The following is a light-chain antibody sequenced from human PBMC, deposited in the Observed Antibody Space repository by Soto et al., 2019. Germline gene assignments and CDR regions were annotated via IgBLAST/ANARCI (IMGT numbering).Light chain of an antibody. V-gene: IGKV1-5*01. Sequence: DIQMTQSPSTLSASVGDRVTITCRASQSISSWLAWYQQKPGKAPKLLIYDASSLEIGVPSRFSGSGSGTEFTLTISSLQPDDFATYYCQQYNSMWTFGQGTKVEIK. CDR1: QSISSW. CDR2: DAS. CDR3: QQYNSMWT. J-gene: IGKJ1*01.